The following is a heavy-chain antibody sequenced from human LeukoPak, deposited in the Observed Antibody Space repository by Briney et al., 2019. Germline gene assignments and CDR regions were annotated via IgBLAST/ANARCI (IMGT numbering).Heavy chain of an antibody. CDR1: GYTFTSYG. CDR2: ISAYNGNT. D-gene: IGHD2-2*01. V-gene: IGHV1-18*01. J-gene: IGHJ5*02. CDR3: ARAPFIDCSSTSCPFDP. Sequence: GASVKVSCKASGYTFTSYGISWVRQAPGQGPEWMGWISAYNGNTNYAQKLQGRVTMTTDTSTSTAYMELRSLRSDDTAVYYCARAPFIDCSSTSCPFDPWGQGTLVTVSS.